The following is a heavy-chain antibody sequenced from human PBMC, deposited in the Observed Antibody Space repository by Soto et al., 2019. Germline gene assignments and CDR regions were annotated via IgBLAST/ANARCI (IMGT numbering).Heavy chain of an antibody. Sequence: PSGTLSLTFAVSVCSVLSGSHYWTWLRPRPGKGLGWIGKIFFSGDTHYNPALKSRLFFSIDTANNQFSLKLTSVTPADTAIYYCARKNWGVGLDCWGRGPLSTFSS. CDR1: VCSVLSGSHY. CDR2: IFFSGDT. CDR3: ARKNWGVGLDC. D-gene: IGHD3-16*01. J-gene: IGHJ4*02. V-gene: IGHV4-31*11.